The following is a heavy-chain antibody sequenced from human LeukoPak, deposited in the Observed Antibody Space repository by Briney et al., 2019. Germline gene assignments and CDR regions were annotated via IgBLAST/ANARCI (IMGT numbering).Heavy chain of an antibody. Sequence: SGTLSLTCAVSGGSISSSNWWSWVRQPPGKGLEWIGEIYHSGSANYNPSLRSRVTMSANTSKNQLSLKLTSVTAADTAVYYCTREPVPWGQGILVTVSS. CDR1: GGSISSSNW. CDR3: TREPVP. CDR2: IYHSGSA. V-gene: IGHV4-4*02. J-gene: IGHJ5*02.